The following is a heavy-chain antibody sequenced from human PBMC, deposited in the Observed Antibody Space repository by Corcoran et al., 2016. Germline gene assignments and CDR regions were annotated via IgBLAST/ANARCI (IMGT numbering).Heavy chain of an antibody. CDR2: ISSSSSYI. CDR1: GFTFSSYS. J-gene: IGHJ6*02. V-gene: IGHV3-21*01. D-gene: IGHD3-22*01. Sequence: EVQLVESGGGLVKPGGSLRLSCAASGFTFSSYSMNWVRQAPGKGLEWVSSISSSSSYIYYADSVKGRFTISRDNAKNSLYLQMNSLRAEDTAVYYCARDSAYYDSSGYRYYYYYGMDVWGQGTTVTVSS. CDR3: ARDSAYYDSSGYRYYYYYGMDV.